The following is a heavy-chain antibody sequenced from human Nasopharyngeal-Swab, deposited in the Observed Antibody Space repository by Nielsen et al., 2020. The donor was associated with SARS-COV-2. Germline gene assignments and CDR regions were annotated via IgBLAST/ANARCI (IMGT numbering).Heavy chain of an antibody. CDR2: TYYRSEWYN. CDR1: GDRVSNDRVA. D-gene: IGHD1-1*01. J-gene: IGHJ3*02. CDR3: ARQGYPNWNDVGVAAFDI. Sequence: SQTLSLTCAISGDRVSNDRVAWNWIRQSPSRGLEWLGRTYYRSEWYNDYAVSVKSRITIKPDPSTNQFSLQLNSVTPEDTAVYYCARQGYPNWNDVGVAAFDIWGQGTMVTVSS. V-gene: IGHV6-1*01.